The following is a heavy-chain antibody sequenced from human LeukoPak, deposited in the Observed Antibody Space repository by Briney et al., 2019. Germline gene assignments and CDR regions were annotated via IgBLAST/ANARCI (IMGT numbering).Heavy chain of an antibody. Sequence: SETLSLTCGVYGWSFSGYYWSWIRQPPGKGLEWIGEINHSGSTNYNPSLKSRVTISVDTSKNQFSLKLSSVTAADTAVYYCATTTAVSGYSANYWGQGTLVTVSS. J-gene: IGHJ4*02. V-gene: IGHV4-34*01. CDR1: GWSFSGYY. CDR3: ATTTAVSGYSANY. D-gene: IGHD3-22*01. CDR2: INHSGST.